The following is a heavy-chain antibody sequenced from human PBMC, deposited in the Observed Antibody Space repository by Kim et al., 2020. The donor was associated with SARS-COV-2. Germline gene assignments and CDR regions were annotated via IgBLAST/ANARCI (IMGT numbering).Heavy chain of an antibody. CDR3: ARDAGGITMIVVDSDAFDI. CDR2: INPSGGST. CDR1: GYTFISYY. J-gene: IGHJ3*02. V-gene: IGHV1-46*01. D-gene: IGHD3-22*01. Sequence: ASVKVSCKASGYTFISYYMHWVRQAPGQGLEWMGIINPSGGSTSYAQKFQGRVTMTRDTSTSTVYMELSSLRSEDTAVYYCARDAGGITMIVVDSDAFDIWGQGTMVTVSS.